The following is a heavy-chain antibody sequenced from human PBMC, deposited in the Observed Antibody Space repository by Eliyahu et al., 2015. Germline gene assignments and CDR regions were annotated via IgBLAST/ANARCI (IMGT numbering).Heavy chain of an antibody. D-gene: IGHD4-11*01. J-gene: IGHJ4*02. V-gene: IGHV4-4*02. CDR3: ARIFGYSHSLGRDYFDS. CDR1: GGXIRRSHR. CDR2: IYHSGTT. Sequence: QVQLQESGPGLVKPSXTLSLXCXVSGGXIRRSHRXSWXRQPPGKGLDGIGEIYHSGTTNYNPSLKSRVSISVDKSKNQFSLRLTSVTAADTAVYHCARIFGYSHSLGRDYFDSWGQGTLVTVSS.